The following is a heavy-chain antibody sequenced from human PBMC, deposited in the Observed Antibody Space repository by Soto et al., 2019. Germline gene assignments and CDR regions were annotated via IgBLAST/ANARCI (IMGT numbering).Heavy chain of an antibody. V-gene: IGHV3-23*01. CDR2: ISGSGDST. CDR3: ANRPRYYNLDV. Sequence: GGSLRLSCAASGFTFSSYAMNWVRQAPGKGLEWVPGISGSGDSTYYADSVKGRFTISRDNSKNTLYLQMNSLTAEDTAVYYCANRPRYYNLDVWGQGTTVTVSS. CDR1: GFTFSSYA. J-gene: IGHJ6*02.